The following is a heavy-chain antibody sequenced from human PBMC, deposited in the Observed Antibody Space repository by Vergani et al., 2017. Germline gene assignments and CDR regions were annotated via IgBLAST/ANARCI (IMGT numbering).Heavy chain of an antibody. V-gene: IGHV4-34*01. CDR3: ARGGYCSSTSCYTGGDFDY. CDR2: INHSGST. J-gene: IGHJ4*02. CDR1: GGSFSGYY. D-gene: IGHD2-2*02. Sequence: QLQLQESGPGLVKPSETLSLTCAVYGGSFSGYYWSWIRQPPGKGLEWIGEINHSGSTNYNPSLKSRVTISVDTSKNQFSLKLSSVTAADTAVYYCARGGYCSSTSCYTGGDFDYWGQGTLVTVSS.